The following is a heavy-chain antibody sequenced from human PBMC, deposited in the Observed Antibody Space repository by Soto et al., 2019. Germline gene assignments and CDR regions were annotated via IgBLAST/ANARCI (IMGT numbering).Heavy chain of an antibody. D-gene: IGHD6-6*01. V-gene: IGHV5-51*07. CDR3: ARQYSAQYSSSSMYYFDY. J-gene: IGHJ4*02. Sequence: PGESLKISCKGCGYSFTSYWIGWVHQMPGKGLEWMGIIYPGDSDTRYSPSFQGQVTSSADKSISTAYLQWSSLKASDTAMYYCARQYSAQYSSSSMYYFDYWGQGTLVTVSS. CDR1: GYSFTSYW. CDR2: IYPGDSDT.